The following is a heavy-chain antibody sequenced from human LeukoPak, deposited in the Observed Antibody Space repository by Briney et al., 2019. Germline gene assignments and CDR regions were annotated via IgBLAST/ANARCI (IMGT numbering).Heavy chain of an antibody. CDR3: AGVRLGSSGFSEYFEH. Sequence: SETLSLTCTVSGGSISSSSYYWGWIRQPPGKGLEWIGIIYYSGSTYYNPSLKSRVTMSIDKSRNQFSLRMSSVTAADTAVYYCAGVRLGSSGFSEYFEHWGQGTLVTVSS. V-gene: IGHV4-39*07. CDR2: IYYSGST. CDR1: GGSISSSSYY. J-gene: IGHJ1*01. D-gene: IGHD3-22*01.